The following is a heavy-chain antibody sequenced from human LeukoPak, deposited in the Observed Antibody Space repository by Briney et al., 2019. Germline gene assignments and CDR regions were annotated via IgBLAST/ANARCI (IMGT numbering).Heavy chain of an antibody. V-gene: IGHV3-23*01. CDR1: GFTFSSYA. CDR3: SKDRTTSGGAEGY. J-gene: IGHJ4*02. Sequence: GGSLRLSCAASGFTFSSYAMSWVRQAPGKGLEWVSAMSGSGGNTYYADSVKGRFTISRDNSKNTLYLQMNSLRAEDTAIYYCSKDRTTSGGAEGYWGQGTLVTVSA. D-gene: IGHD3-10*01. CDR2: MSGSGGNT.